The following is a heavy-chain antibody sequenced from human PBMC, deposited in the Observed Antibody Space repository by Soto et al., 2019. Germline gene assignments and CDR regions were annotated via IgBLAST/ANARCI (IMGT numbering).Heavy chain of an antibody. Sequence: PGGSLRLSCAASVLTFSSYGMHWVRQAPGKGLEWVAVIWYDGSNKYYADSVKGRFTISRDNSKNTLYLQMNSLRAEDTAVYYCARESSGWQTGDAFDIWGQGTMVTVSS. V-gene: IGHV3-33*01. CDR1: VLTFSSYG. CDR3: ARESSGWQTGDAFDI. CDR2: IWYDGSNK. D-gene: IGHD6-19*01. J-gene: IGHJ3*02.